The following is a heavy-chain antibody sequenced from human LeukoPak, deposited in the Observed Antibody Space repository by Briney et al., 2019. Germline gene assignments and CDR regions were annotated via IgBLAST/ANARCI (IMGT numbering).Heavy chain of an antibody. CDR2: IWYDGSNK. CDR3: ARERVPAAFDY. J-gene: IGHJ4*02. D-gene: IGHD2-2*01. V-gene: IGHV3-33*01. Sequence: GGSLRLSCAASGFTFSSYGMRWVRQAPGKGLEWVAVIWYDGSNKYYADSVKGRFTISRDNSKNTLYLQMNSLRAEDTAVYYCARERVPAAFDYWGQGTLVTVSS. CDR1: GFTFSSYG.